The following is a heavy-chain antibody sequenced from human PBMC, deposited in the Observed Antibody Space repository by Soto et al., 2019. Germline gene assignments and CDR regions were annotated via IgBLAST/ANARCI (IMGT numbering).Heavy chain of an antibody. CDR2: ISLSGGDT. V-gene: IGHV3-23*01. J-gene: IGHJ4*02. CDR3: AKCRQMATNRMPLDY. CDR1: GFTFSTYA. D-gene: IGHD5-12*01. Sequence: PGGSLRLSCAASGFTFSTYAMSWVRQAPGKGLEWVSGISLSGGDTYYADSVKGRFTISRDNSKNTLYLQMNSLKAEDTAVYYCAKCRQMATNRMPLDYWGQGTLVTVSS.